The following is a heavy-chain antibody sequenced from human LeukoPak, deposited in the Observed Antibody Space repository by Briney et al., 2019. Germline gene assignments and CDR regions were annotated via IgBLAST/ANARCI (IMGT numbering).Heavy chain of an antibody. CDR3: ARDKSAVAGTFDY. V-gene: IGHV4-39*07. CDR2: IYYSGST. Sequence: PSETLSLTCTVSGGSISSSSYYWGWIRQPPGKGLEWIGSIYYSGSTYYNPSLKSRVTISVDTSKNQFSLKLSSVTAADTAVYYCARDKSAVAGTFDYWGQGTLVTVSS. D-gene: IGHD6-19*01. CDR1: GGSISSSSYY. J-gene: IGHJ4*02.